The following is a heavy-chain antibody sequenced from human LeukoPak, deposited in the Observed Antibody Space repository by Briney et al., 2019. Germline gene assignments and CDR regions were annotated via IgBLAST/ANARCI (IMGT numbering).Heavy chain of an antibody. D-gene: IGHD1-26*01. Sequence: SSETLSLTCTVSGGSISSYYWSWIRQPPGKGLEWIGYIHYNGITNYSPSLKSRVTMSLDTSKNQVSLKLNSVSAADTAVYYCARHISSGGTYAHFDYWGQGTLVTVSS. CDR2: IHYNGIT. CDR1: GGSISSYY. V-gene: IGHV4-59*08. CDR3: ARHISSGGTYAHFDY. J-gene: IGHJ4*02.